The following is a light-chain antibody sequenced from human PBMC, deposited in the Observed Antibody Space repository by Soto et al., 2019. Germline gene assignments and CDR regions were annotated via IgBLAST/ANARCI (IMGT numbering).Light chain of an antibody. Sequence: QSVLTQPPSASGTPGQRVTISCSGSNSNIGTNSMNWYQQLPGTAPKLLIHSNNQRPSGVPDRFSGSKSGTSASLAISGLHSEYEADYYCAAWDGSLNGWVFGGGTKVTVL. J-gene: IGLJ3*02. CDR2: SNN. CDR1: NSNIGTNS. V-gene: IGLV1-44*01. CDR3: AAWDGSLNGWV.